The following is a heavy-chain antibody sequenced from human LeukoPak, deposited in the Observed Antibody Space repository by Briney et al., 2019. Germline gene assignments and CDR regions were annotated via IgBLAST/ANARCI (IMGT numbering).Heavy chain of an antibody. CDR3: ASLLLQAGDAY. D-gene: IGHD1-26*01. J-gene: IGHJ4*02. CDR1: GFTFSDYY. V-gene: IGHV4-38-2*01. CDR2: IYYTGST. Sequence: GSLRLSCAASGFTFSDYYMSWIRQPPGKGLEWIGSIYYTGSTYYDPSLKSRVTISVDTSNNQFSLSLTSVTAADTAVYYCASLLLQAGDAYWGQGTLVTVSS.